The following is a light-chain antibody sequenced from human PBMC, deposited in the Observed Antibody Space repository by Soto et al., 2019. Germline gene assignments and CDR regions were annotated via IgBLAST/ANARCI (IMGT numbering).Light chain of an antibody. J-gene: IGKJ4*01. CDR3: QQYDNLPLT. V-gene: IGKV1-33*01. CDR1: QDISNY. CDR2: DAS. Sequence: DIQMTQSPSSLSASVGDRVRITCQASQDISNYLNWYQQKPGKAPKLLIYDASNLETGVPSRFSGSGSGTDFTFTISSLQPEDIATYYCQQYDNLPLTFGGGTKVDIK.